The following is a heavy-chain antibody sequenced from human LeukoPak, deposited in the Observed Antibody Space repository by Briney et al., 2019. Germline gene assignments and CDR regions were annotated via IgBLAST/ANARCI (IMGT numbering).Heavy chain of an antibody. CDR3: AKESFNIAAADY. J-gene: IGHJ4*02. V-gene: IGHV3-23*01. CDR1: GFTFSSYA. D-gene: IGHD6-13*01. Sequence: PGGSLRLSCAVSGFTFSSYAMSWVRQAPGKGLEWVSTISGRSGDTYYADSVKGRFTISRDNSKNTLYLQMNSLRAEDTAVYYCAKESFNIAAADYWGQGTLVTVSS. CDR2: ISGRSGDT.